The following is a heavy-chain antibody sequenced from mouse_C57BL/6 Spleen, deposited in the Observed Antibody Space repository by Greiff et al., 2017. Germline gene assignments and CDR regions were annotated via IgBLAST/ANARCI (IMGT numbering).Heavy chain of an antibody. CDR3: ARGTVYYFDY. J-gene: IGHJ2*01. D-gene: IGHD4-1*01. V-gene: IGHV1-69*01. Sequence: QVQLQQPGAELVMPGASVKLSCKASGYTFTSYWMHWVKQRPGQGLEWIGEIDPSDSYTNYNQKFKGQSTLTVDKSSSTAYMQLSSLTSEDSAVYYCARGTVYYFDYWGQGTTLTVSS. CDR1: GYTFTSYW. CDR2: IDPSDSYT.